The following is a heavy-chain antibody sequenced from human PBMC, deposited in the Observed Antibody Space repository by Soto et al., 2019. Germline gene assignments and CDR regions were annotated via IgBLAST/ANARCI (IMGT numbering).Heavy chain of an antibody. Sequence: SGGSLRLSCAASGFTFSRHSTNLVRLAPGKGLEWVSSISITIGYIYYADSVRGRFTISRDNAKNSLYLQMDSLRAEDTAVYYCARDGYSSGFDYWGQGTLVTVSS. V-gene: IGHV3-21*01. D-gene: IGHD6-25*01. CDR2: ISITIGYI. CDR1: GFTFSRHS. CDR3: ARDGYSSGFDY. J-gene: IGHJ4*02.